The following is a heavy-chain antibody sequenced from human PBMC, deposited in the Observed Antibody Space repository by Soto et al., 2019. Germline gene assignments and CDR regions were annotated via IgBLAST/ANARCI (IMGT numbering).Heavy chain of an antibody. V-gene: IGHV1-69*08. CDR3: ARGLGGRMDD. CDR2: IIPILGET. J-gene: IGHJ6*02. Sequence: QVQLVQSGAEVKKPGSSVRVSCKASGTIFSSYTISWVRQAPGQGLEWMGRIIPILGETNSAQKFQGRVTLTADKSTTTAYRELNSLRLEDTALYYCARGLGGRMDDWGQGTTVTVSS. D-gene: IGHD3-16*01. CDR1: GTIFSSYT.